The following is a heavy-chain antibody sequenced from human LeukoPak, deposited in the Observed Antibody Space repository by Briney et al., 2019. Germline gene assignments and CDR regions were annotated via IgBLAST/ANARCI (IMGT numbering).Heavy chain of an antibody. CDR2: IYYSGST. CDR1: GGSISSYY. CDR3: ARGTTIFGVVKFWYYYYYMDV. J-gene: IGHJ6*03. V-gene: IGHV4-59*01. D-gene: IGHD3-3*01. Sequence: SETLSLTCTVSGGSISSYYWSWIRQPPGKGLEWIGYIYYSGSTNYNPSLKSRVTISVDTSKNQFSLKLSSVTAADTAVYYCARGTTIFGVVKFWYYYYYMDVWGKGTTVTVSS.